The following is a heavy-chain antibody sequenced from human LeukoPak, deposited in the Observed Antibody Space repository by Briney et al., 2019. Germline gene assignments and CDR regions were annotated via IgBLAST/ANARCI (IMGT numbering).Heavy chain of an antibody. D-gene: IGHD6-19*01. V-gene: IGHV4-39*07. J-gene: IGHJ5*02. CDR3: ARDDNSSGWYNWFDP. CDR1: GGSISSSSYY. Sequence: PSETLSLTCTVSGGSISSSSYYWGWIRQPPGKGLEWIGSIYYSGSTYYNPSLKSRVTISVDTSKNQFSLKLSSVTAADTAVYYCARDDNSSGWYNWFDPWGQGTLVTVSS. CDR2: IYYSGST.